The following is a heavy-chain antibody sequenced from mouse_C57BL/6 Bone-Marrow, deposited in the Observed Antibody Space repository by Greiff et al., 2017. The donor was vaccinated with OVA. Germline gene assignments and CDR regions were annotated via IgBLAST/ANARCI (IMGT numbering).Heavy chain of an antibody. Sequence: EVQVVESGGGLVQPGGSMKLSCAASGFTFSDAWMDWVRQSPEKGLEWVAEIRNKANNHSTFDAESVHARFTTIRDNSKKRVFLQMNSLRAEDSGIYCCTSLLPGWYFDVWGTGTTVTVSS. J-gene: IGHJ1*03. CDR1: GFTFSDAW. CDR2: IRNKANNHST. V-gene: IGHV6-6*01. CDR3: TSLLPGWYFDV. D-gene: IGHD6-2*01.